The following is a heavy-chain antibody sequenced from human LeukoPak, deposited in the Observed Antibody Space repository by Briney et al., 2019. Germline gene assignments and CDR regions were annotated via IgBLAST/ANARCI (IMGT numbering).Heavy chain of an antibody. J-gene: IGHJ5*02. CDR2: MNPNSGNT. Sequence: ASVKVSCKASGYTFTSYDINWVRQATGQGLEWMGWMNPNSGNTGYAQKFQGRVTMTRNTSISTAYMELSSLRSEDTAVYYCARGRAVAGTLNWFDPWGQGTLVTVSS. V-gene: IGHV1-8*01. CDR1: GYTFTSYD. CDR3: ARGRAVAGTLNWFDP. D-gene: IGHD6-19*01.